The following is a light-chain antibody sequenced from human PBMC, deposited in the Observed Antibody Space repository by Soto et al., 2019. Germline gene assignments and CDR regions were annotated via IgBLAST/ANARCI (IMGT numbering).Light chain of an antibody. CDR2: EVS. CDR1: SSDVGGYNY. Sequence: QSALTQPASVSGSPGQSITISCIGTSSDVGGYNYVSWYQQHPGKAPKLMIYEVSNRPSGVSNRFSGSKSGNTASLTISGLQAEDEADYYCSSYTSSSTLCVFGTGTKLTVL. J-gene: IGLJ1*01. CDR3: SSYTSSSTLCV. V-gene: IGLV2-14*01.